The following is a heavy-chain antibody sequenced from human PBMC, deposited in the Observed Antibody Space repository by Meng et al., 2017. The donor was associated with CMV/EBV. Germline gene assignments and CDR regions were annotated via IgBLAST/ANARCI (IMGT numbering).Heavy chain of an antibody. CDR2: IIPILGIA. J-gene: IGHJ4*02. V-gene: IGHV1-69*10. Sequence: SVKVSCKASGGTFSSYAISWVRQAPGQGLEWMGGIIPILGIANYAQKFQGRVTITADKSTSTAYMELSSLRSEDTAVYYCARDPRRGYNYGGWGQGTLVTVSS. CDR1: GGTFSSYA. CDR3: ARDPRRGYNYGG. D-gene: IGHD5-18*01.